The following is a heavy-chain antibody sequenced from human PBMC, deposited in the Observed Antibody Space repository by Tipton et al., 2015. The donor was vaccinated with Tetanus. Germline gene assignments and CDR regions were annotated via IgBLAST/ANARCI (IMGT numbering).Heavy chain of an antibody. D-gene: IGHD3-16*02. CDR2: ISSSGAYI. J-gene: IGHJ3*02. CDR1: GFTFSNYH. V-gene: IGHV3-21*01. CDR3: ARDRTRSFDI. Sequence: SLRLSCAASGFTFSNYHFNWVRQSPGKGLEWVSSISSSGAYIYYADSVKGRFTISRDNAKNSLYLQMNSLRAEDTAVYHCARDRTRSFDIWGQGTMVTVSS.